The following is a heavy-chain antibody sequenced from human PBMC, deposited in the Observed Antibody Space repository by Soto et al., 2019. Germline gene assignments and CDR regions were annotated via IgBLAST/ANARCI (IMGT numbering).Heavy chain of an antibody. CDR1: GFTFSSYS. CDR3: AAVRAAAGTYYYYGMDV. CDR2: ISSSSSYI. Sequence: EVQLVESGGGLVKPGGSLRLSCAASGFTFSSYSMNWVRQAPGKGLEWVSSISSSSSYIYYEDSVKGRFTISRDNAKNSLNLQMNRLRAEDTAVYYCAAVRAAAGTYYYYGMDVWGQGPTPTASS. J-gene: IGHJ6*02. V-gene: IGHV3-21*01. D-gene: IGHD6-13*01.